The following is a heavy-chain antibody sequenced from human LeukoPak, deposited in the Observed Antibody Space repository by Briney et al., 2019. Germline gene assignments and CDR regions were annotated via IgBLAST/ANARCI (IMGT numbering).Heavy chain of an antibody. V-gene: IGHV4-59*01. CDR3: ARGSGFGELFYYYYYMDV. J-gene: IGHJ6*03. CDR2: IYYSGST. D-gene: IGHD3-10*01. CDR1: GGSISSYY. Sequence: SETLSLTCTVSGGSISSYYWSWIRQPPGKGLEWIGYIYYSGSTNYNPSLKSRVTISVDTSKNQFSLKLSSVTAADTAVYYCARGSGFGELFYYYYYMDVWGKGTTVTVSS.